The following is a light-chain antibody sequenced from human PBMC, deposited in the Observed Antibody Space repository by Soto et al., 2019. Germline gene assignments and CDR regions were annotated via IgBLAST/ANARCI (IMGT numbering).Light chain of an antibody. J-gene: IGLJ1*01. V-gene: IGLV2-14*01. Sequence: QSALTQPASVSGSPGQSITISCTGTNSDVGGYNYVSWYQHHPGKAPQLVIYEVSDRPSGVSNRFSGSKSGNTASLTISGLHAEDEADYYCSSYSGSTTLYVFGTGTKLTVL. CDR3: SSYSGSTTLYV. CDR1: NSDVGGYNY. CDR2: EVS.